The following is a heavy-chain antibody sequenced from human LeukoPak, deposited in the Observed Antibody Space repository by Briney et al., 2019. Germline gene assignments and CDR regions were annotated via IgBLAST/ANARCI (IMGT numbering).Heavy chain of an antibody. CDR3: AREVPYGSGSYYNY. CDR1: GGSISSGSYY. V-gene: IGHV4-61*02. CDR2: IYTSGST. Sequence: ASETLSLTCTVSGGSISSGSYYWSWIRQPAGKGLEWIGRIYTSGSTNYNPSLKSRVTISVDTSKNQFSLKLSSVAAADTAVYYCAREVPYGSGSYYNYWGQGTLVTVSS. J-gene: IGHJ4*02. D-gene: IGHD3-10*01.